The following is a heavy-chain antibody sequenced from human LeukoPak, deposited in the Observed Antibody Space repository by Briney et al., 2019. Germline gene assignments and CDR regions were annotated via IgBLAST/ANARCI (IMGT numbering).Heavy chain of an antibody. Sequence: SQTLSLTCIVSGGFVTNGDYYWNWIRQPPGKGLERIGYIYYSGSTYYNPSLKSRVTISIDTSKNQFSLNLISVTAADTAVYYCARAPRYYYATDSYSNFDRWGQGTLVTVSS. CDR2: IYYSGST. CDR1: GGFVTNGDYY. CDR3: ARAPRYYYATDSYSNFDR. J-gene: IGHJ4*02. D-gene: IGHD3-10*01. V-gene: IGHV4-30-4*01.